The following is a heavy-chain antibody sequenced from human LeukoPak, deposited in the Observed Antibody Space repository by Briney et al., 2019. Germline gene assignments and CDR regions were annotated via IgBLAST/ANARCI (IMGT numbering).Heavy chain of an antibody. Sequence: SETLSLTCTVSGGSISSSSYYWGWIRQPPGKGLEWIGSIYYSGSTYYNPSLKSRVTISVDTPKSQFSLKLTSVTAADTAVYYCARGDYGPFDYWGQGTLVTVSS. D-gene: IGHD4-17*01. J-gene: IGHJ4*02. CDR2: IYYSGST. V-gene: IGHV4-39*07. CDR1: GGSISSSSYY. CDR3: ARGDYGPFDY.